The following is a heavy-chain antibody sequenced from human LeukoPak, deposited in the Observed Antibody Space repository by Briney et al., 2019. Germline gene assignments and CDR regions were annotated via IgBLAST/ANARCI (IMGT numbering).Heavy chain of an antibody. D-gene: IGHD3-22*01. V-gene: IGHV3-48*03. Sequence: QPGGSLRLSCAASGFTFSSYEMIWVRQAPGKGLEWLSYISSSGSRQLYAGSVKGRFTISRDNAQTSLYLQLNSLTTEDTAVYYCARESDSGGYRFDYWGQGSPVTVSS. CDR2: ISSSGSRQ. CDR3: ARESDSGGYRFDY. CDR1: GFTFSSYE. J-gene: IGHJ4*02.